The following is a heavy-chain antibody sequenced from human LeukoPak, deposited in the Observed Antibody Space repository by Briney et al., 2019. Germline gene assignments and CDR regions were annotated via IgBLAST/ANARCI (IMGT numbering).Heavy chain of an antibody. CDR3: ARGFDFWSDSSSRYYYYGMDV. J-gene: IGHJ6*02. CDR1: GFTFSNYG. CDR2: IWYDGSNK. V-gene: IGHV3-33*01. Sequence: GGSLRLSCAASGFTFSNYGMHWVRQAPGKGLEWVAVIWYDGSNKYYADSVKGQFTISRDNSKNTLSLQMNSLRAEDTAVYYCARGFDFWSDSSSRYYYYGMDVWGQGTTVTVSS. D-gene: IGHD3-3*01.